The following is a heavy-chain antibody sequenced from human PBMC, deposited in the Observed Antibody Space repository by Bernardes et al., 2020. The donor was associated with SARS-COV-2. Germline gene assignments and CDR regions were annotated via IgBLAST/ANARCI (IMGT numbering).Heavy chain of an antibody. Sequence: GVLRLSCAPSGFIFSSYWMHWARQAPGKGLVWVSRINTDGSTTNYADSVKGRFTISRDNAKNTLYLEMNSLIVEDTAVYYCTRDLGGAASYWGQGTLVTVSS. CDR2: INTDGSTT. CDR3: TRDLGGAASY. CDR1: GFIFSSYW. J-gene: IGHJ4*02. V-gene: IGHV3-74*01. D-gene: IGHD2-15*01.